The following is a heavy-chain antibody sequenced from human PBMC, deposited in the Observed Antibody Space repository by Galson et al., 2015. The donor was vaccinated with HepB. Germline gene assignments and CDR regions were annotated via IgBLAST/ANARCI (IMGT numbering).Heavy chain of an antibody. V-gene: IGHV3-23*01. CDR1: GYTLTELS. D-gene: IGHD2-15*01. Sequence: SCKVSGYTLTELSMSWVRQAPGKGLEWVSAISGSGGSTYYADSVKGRFTISRDNSKNTLYLQMNSLRAEDTAVYYCANGPDIVVVVAGTPNWFDPWGQGTLVTVSS. J-gene: IGHJ5*02. CDR2: ISGSGGST. CDR3: ANGPDIVVVVAGTPNWFDP.